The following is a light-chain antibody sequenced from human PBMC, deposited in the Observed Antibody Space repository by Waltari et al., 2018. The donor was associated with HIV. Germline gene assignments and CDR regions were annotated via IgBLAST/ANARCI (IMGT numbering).Light chain of an antibody. CDR3: QHHYNLPLT. J-gene: IGKJ4*01. CDR1: QDIGDY. Sequence: DIQMTQSPSSLSASVGHRVTITCQASQDIGDYLNWYQHKPGKAPKLLIYDASNLETGVPSRFSGSGSGTDFTFTISSLQPEDLATYYCQHHYNLPLTFGGGTKVEV. V-gene: IGKV1-33*01. CDR2: DAS.